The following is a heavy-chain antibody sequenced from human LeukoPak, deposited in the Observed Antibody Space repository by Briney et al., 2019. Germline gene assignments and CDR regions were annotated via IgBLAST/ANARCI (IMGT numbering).Heavy chain of an antibody. D-gene: IGHD3-22*01. CDR1: GGSFSGYY. V-gene: IGHV4-34*01. J-gene: IGHJ4*02. Sequence: SETLPLTCAVYGGSFSGYYWSWIRQPPGKGLEWIGEINHSGSTNYNPSLKSRVTISVDTSKNQFSLKLSSVTAADTAVYYCARGAYYYDSSGYYPFDYWGQGTLVTVSS. CDR2: INHSGST. CDR3: ARGAYYYDSSGYYPFDY.